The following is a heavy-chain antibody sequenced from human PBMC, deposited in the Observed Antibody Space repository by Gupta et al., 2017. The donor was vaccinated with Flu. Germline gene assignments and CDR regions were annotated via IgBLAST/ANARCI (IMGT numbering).Heavy chain of an antibody. Sequence: SWFRQAPGKGLEWVGNVYYSGSPNYNPSLRSRVSISIDKSRKHFSLKLASVTAADTAIYYCARVATTAPDYWGQGTLVTVSS. V-gene: IGHV4-61*03. CDR3: ARVATTAPDY. D-gene: IGHD4-17*01. CDR2: VYYSGSP. J-gene: IGHJ4*02.